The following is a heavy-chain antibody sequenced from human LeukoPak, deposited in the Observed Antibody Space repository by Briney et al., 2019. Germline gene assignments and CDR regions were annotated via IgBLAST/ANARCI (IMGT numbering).Heavy chain of an antibody. D-gene: IGHD3-16*02. J-gene: IGHJ6*04. V-gene: IGHV3-7*01. CDR2: INPDGSES. CDR3: ATFVGTVSGSYTVPGGLLV. Sequence: GGSLRLSCVPLEFEPTYFWMTWVRRAPGKGREWVANINPDGSESFYLDSVRGRFTISRDNAKKSLYLQMNSLRAEDTAVYYCATFVGTVSGSYTVPGGLLVWGKGTTVSVSS. CDR1: EFEPTYFW.